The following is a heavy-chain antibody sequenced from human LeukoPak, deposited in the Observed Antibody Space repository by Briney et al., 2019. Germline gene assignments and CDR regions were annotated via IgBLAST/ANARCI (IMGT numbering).Heavy chain of an antibody. J-gene: IGHJ3*02. CDR2: ISYEGSNK. Sequence: GGSLRLSCAASGFTFSSYAMHWVRQAPGKGLEWVAVISYEGSNKYYADSVKGRFTISRDNSKNTLYLQMNSLRAEDTAVYYCARMTTVVTFDAFDIWGQGTMVTVSS. D-gene: IGHD4-23*01. CDR3: ARMTTVVTFDAFDI. CDR1: GFTFSSYA. V-gene: IGHV3-30-3*01.